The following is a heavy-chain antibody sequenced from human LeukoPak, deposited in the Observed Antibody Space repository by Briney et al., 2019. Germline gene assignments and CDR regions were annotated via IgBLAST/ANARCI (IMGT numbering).Heavy chain of an antibody. CDR3: ARSDYGQDDAFDI. CDR1: GFTFSNYG. Sequence: GGSLRLSCVASGFTFSNYGMHWARQAPGKGLEWVAVISSDERTTYYADSVKGRFTISRDLSKSTLYLQMNSLRAEDTAVYYCARSDYGQDDAFDIWGQGTMVNVSS. J-gene: IGHJ3*02. CDR2: ISSDERTT. V-gene: IGHV3-30*03. D-gene: IGHD4/OR15-4a*01.